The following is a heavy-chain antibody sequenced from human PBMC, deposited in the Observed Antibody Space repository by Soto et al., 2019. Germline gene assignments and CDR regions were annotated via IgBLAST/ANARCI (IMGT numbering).Heavy chain of an antibody. Sequence: ASVKGSCTASGYTFTKYGISWVRQAPGQGLEWMGWINVYNGNTKYSQKFQGRVTITRDTSASTGYMELSSLRSEDTAVYYCARNPGIPRGPAYWGQGTLVTVS. CDR1: GYTFTKYG. D-gene: IGHD2-2*01. CDR3: ARNPGIPRGPAY. J-gene: IGHJ4*02. CDR2: INVYNGNT. V-gene: IGHV1-18*01.